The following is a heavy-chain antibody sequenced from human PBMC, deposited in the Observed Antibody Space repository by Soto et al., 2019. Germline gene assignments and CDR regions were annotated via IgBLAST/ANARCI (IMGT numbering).Heavy chain of an antibody. Sequence: SETLSLTCTVSGGSISSYYRSWIRQPPGKGLEWIGYIYYSGSTNYNPSLKSRVTISVDTSKNQFSLKLSSVTAADTAVYYCARAVRWFDPWGQGTLVTVSS. J-gene: IGHJ5*02. D-gene: IGHD6-19*01. CDR2: IYYSGST. V-gene: IGHV4-59*01. CDR3: ARAVRWFDP. CDR1: GGSISSYY.